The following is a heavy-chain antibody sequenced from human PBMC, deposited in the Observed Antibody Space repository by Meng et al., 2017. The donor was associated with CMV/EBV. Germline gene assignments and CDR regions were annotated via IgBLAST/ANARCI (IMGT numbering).Heavy chain of an antibody. D-gene: IGHD3-22*01. V-gene: IGHV4-34*01. CDR2: INHSGST. CDR1: GGSFSGYY. CDR3: ARVWDSGWNY. J-gene: IGHJ4*02. Sequence: VQLQQGGAGLLKASETLSLTCAVYGGSFSGYYWSWIRQPPGKGLEWIGEINHSGSTNYNPSLKSRVTISVDTSKNQFSLKLSSVTAADTAVYYCARVWDSGWNYWGQGTLVTVSS.